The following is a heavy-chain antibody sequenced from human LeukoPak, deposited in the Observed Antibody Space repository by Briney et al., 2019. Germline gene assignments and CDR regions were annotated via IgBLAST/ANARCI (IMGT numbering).Heavy chain of an antibody. V-gene: IGHV3-9*01. CDR3: AREMRSGRGAFDI. J-gene: IGHJ3*02. CDR2: ITWGRDNL. CDR1: GFVFDDYA. D-gene: IGHD6-19*01. Sequence: GGSLRLSCAVSGFVFDDYAMHWVRQAPGKGLEWVSGITWGRDNLAYAASVKGRFTISRDNAKNSLYLQMNSLRAEDTAVYNCAREMRSGRGAFDIWGXGTMXTVSS.